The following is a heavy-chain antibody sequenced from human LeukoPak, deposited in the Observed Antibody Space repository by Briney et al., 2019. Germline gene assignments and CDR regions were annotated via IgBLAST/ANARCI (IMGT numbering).Heavy chain of an antibody. D-gene: IGHD3-10*01. J-gene: IGHJ6*04. V-gene: IGHV3-15*01. CDR1: GFTFSNVW. CDR3: TTDFWFGENHHYGMNV. CDR2: IKSKTDGGTT. Sequence: GGSLRLSCAASGFTFSNVWLNWVRQAPRKGREWVGRIKSKTDGGTTDYAAPVKGRFTISRDDPKNTLYLQMSSLKTEDTSVYYCTTDFWFGENHHYGMNVWGEGTTVTVSS.